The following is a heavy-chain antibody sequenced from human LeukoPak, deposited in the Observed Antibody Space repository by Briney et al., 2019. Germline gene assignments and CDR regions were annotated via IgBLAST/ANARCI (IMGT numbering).Heavy chain of an antibody. Sequence: SETLSLTCTVSGGSISSGSYYWSWIRQPAGKGLEWIGRIYTSGSTNYNPSLKSRVTISVDTSKNQFSLKLSSVTAADTAVYYCARSSESYDSSGYYSYYFDYWGQGTLVTVSS. CDR3: ARSSESYDSSGYYSYYFDY. D-gene: IGHD3-22*01. CDR1: GGSISSGSYY. J-gene: IGHJ4*02. CDR2: IYTSGST. V-gene: IGHV4-61*02.